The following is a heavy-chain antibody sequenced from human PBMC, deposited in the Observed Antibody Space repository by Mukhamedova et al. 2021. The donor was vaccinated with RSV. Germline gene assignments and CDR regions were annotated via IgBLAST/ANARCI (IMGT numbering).Heavy chain of an antibody. V-gene: IGHV1-2*02. J-gene: IGHJ2*01. CDR2: INCKSGGT. CDR1: Y. Sequence: YIHWVRQAPGQGLEWMGWINCKSGGTNFAQNFQGRVTMIRNTSISKAYMELSRLTSDDTAVYFCARDPGWTVSVPAAPSWYFDL. D-gene: IGHD2-2*01. CDR3: ARDPGWTVSVPAAPSWYFDL.